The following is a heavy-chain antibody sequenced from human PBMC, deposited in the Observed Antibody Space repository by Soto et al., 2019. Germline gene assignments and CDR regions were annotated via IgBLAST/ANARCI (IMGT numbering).Heavy chain of an antibody. CDR3: ALFESDDDVWGSFRS. CDR2: IIPLFGKP. Sequence: SVKVSCKASGGIFSNYGFSWVRQAPGQGLEWMGGIIPLFGKPSYAQKFQGRLIISADASMNRAYLDLYSLTTEDAGIYYCALFESDDDVWGSFRSWGQGTPVTVSS. D-gene: IGHD3-16*01. CDR1: GGIFSNYG. J-gene: IGHJ5*02. V-gene: IGHV1-69*13.